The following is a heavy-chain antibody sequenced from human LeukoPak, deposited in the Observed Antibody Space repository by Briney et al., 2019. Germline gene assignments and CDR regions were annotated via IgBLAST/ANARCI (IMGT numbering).Heavy chain of an antibody. J-gene: IGHJ6*02. D-gene: IGHD3-10*01. CDR1: GFTFSSYA. CDR2: ISYDGSNK. V-gene: IGHV3-30*04. Sequence: PGGSLRLSCAASGFTFSSYAMHWVRQAPGKGLEWVAVISYDGSNKYYADSVKGRFTISRDNSKNTLYLQMNSLRAEDTAVYYCARSPYYYGSGSLYYYYGMDVWGQGTTATVSS. CDR3: ARSPYYYGSGSLYYYYGMDV.